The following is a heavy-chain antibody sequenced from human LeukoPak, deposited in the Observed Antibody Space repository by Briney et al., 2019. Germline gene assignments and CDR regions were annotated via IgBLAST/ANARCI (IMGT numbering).Heavy chain of an antibody. CDR1: GFTVSSNY. Sequence: GGSLRLSCAASGFTVSSNYMSWVRQAPGKGLEWVSVIYSGGSTYYADSVKGRFTISRDNSKNTLYLQMNSLRAEDTAVYYCARDKSIAAQDYYYYYGMDVWGQGTTVTVSS. J-gene: IGHJ6*02. CDR3: ARDKSIAAQDYYYYYGMDV. CDR2: IYSGGST. V-gene: IGHV3-66*01. D-gene: IGHD6-6*01.